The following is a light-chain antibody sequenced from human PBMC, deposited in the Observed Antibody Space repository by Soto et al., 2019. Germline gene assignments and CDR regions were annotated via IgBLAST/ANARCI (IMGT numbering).Light chain of an antibody. CDR3: KPYDNYPLT. CDR1: QSVRSW. V-gene: IGKV1-5*01. J-gene: IGKJ4*01. CDR2: DDS. Sequence: DIEMTQSPSTLSSSVGDRAPITCRASQSVRSWLAWYQQKPGRDPKFLIYDDSSLESGVKSRFSGSGSGTEFTLTIRNMQPDDFATYYCKPYDNYPLTFGGVTKLDI.